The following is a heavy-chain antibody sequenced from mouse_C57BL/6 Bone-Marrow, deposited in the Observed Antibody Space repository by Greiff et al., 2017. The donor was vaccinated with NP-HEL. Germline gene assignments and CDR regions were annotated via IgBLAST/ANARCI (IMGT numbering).Heavy chain of an antibody. CDR3: ASIYYDYRRGVYYAMDY. CDR1: GYTFTSSW. Sequence: VQLQQPGAELVRPGTSVKLSCKASGYTFTSSWMHWVKQRPGQGLEWLGVIDPSDSYTNYNQKFKGKATLTVDTSSSTAYMQLSSLTSEDSAVYYCASIYYDYRRGVYYAMDYWGQGTSVTVSS. CDR2: IDPSDSYT. D-gene: IGHD2-4*01. V-gene: IGHV1-59*01. J-gene: IGHJ4*01.